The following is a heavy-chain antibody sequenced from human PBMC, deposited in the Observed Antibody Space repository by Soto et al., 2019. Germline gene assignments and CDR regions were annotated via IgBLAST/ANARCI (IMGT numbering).Heavy chain of an antibody. CDR1: GYTFTSHG. J-gene: IGHJ6*03. V-gene: IGHV1-18*01. CDR2: ISASNGDT. CDR3: SRMVRGSNSDYYHYMDV. Sequence: QVQLVQSGAVMKKPGASVKVSCKASGYTFTSHGLSWVRQAPGQGLEWMGWISASNGDTNYAQKYQGRVTVTTDTSTSTGYMELRGLRSEDTAVYYCSRMVRGSNSDYYHYMDVWGEGTTVTVSS. D-gene: IGHD3-10*01.